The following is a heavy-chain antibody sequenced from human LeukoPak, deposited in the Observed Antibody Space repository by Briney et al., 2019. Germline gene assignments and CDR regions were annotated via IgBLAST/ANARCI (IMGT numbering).Heavy chain of an antibody. J-gene: IGHJ6*03. CDR1: GGSISSYY. V-gene: IGHV4-59*01. Sequence: ASETLSLTCTVSGGSISSYYWSWIRQPPGKGLEWIGYIYYSGSTNYNPSLKSRVTISVDTSKNQFSLKLSSVTAADTAVYYCARDSGYSGYPYYYYYMDVWGKGTTVTVSS. D-gene: IGHD5-12*01. CDR2: IYYSGST. CDR3: ARDSGYSGYPYYYYYMDV.